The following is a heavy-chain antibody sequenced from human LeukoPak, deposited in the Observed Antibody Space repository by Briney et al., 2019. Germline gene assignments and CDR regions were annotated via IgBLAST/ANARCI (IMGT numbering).Heavy chain of an antibody. CDR3: AAGRTKWDLLNY. CDR1: GYTFTSYG. D-gene: IGHD1-26*01. J-gene: IGHJ4*02. CDR2: ISVYNGNT. V-gene: IGHV1-18*01. Sequence: GASVKVSCKASGYTFTSYGISWVRQAPGQGLEWMGWISVYNGNTNYAQKLQGRVTMTTDTSTSTAYMEMSSLRSEDTAVYYCAAGRTKWDLLNYWGQGTLVTVSS.